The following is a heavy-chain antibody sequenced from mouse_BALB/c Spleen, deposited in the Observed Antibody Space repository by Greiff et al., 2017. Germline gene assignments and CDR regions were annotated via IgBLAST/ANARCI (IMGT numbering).Heavy chain of an antibody. D-gene: IGHD2-1*01. CDR2: IWAGGST. V-gene: IGHV2-9*02. CDR1: GFSLTSYG. CDR3: ARDGGGNYVAEFAY. J-gene: IGHJ3*01. Sequence: QVQLKESGPGLVAPSQSLSITCTVSGFSLTSYGVHWVRQPPGKGLEWLGVIWAGGSTNYNSALMSRLSISKDNSKSQVFLKMNSLQTDDTAMYYCARDGGGNYVAEFAYWGQGTLVTVSA.